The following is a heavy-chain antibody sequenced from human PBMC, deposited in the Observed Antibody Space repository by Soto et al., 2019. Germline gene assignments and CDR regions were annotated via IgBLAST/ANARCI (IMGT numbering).Heavy chain of an antibody. CDR3: AREGLLWFGELTQTNWFDP. D-gene: IGHD3-10*01. Sequence: ASVKVSCKASGYTFTSYAMHWVRQAPGQRLEWMGWINAGNGNTKYSQKFQGRVTITRDTSASTAYMELSSLKAEDTAVYYCAREGLLWFGELTQTNWFDPWGQGTLVTVS. CDR1: GYTFTSYA. V-gene: IGHV1-3*01. J-gene: IGHJ5*02. CDR2: INAGNGNT.